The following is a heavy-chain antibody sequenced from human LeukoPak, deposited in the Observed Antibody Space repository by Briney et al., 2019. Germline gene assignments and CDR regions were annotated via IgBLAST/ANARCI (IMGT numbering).Heavy chain of an antibody. V-gene: IGHV3-74*01. J-gene: IGHJ3*02. CDR1: GFTFTNYW. D-gene: IGHD2-2*01. CDR3: ARAHCSSASCYEVLDAFDI. Sequence: GGSLRLSCAASGFTFTNYWMHWVRQAPGKGLVWVTRISSDGSSTSYADSVKGRFTISRDNAKNTLYLQMNSLRAEDTAVYYCARAHCSSASCYEVLDAFDIWGQGTMVTVSS. CDR2: ISSDGSST.